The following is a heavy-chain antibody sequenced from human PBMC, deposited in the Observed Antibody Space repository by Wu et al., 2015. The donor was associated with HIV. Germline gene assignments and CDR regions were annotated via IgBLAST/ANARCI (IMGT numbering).Heavy chain of an antibody. CDR3: ARGFVPTWSGSYSGAYGY. D-gene: IGHD1-26*01. Sequence: CKASGYTFTGYYMHWVRQAPGQGLEWMGWINPNSGGTNYAQKFQGRVTMTRDTSISTAYMELSRLRSDDTAVYYCARGFVPTWSGSYSGAYGYWGQGTLVTVSS. J-gene: IGHJ4*02. V-gene: IGHV1-2*02. CDR1: GYTFTGYY. CDR2: INPNSGGT.